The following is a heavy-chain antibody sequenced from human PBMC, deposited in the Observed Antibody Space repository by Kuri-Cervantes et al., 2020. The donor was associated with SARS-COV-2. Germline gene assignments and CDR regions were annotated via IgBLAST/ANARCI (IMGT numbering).Heavy chain of an antibody. D-gene: IGHD2-2*01. CDR1: GFTFSSYS. V-gene: IGHV3-21*01. J-gene: IGHJ6*02. Sequence: GESLKISCAASGFTFSSYSMNWVRQAPGKGLGWVSSISSSSSYIYYADSVKGRFTISRDNAKNSLYLQMNSLRAEDTAVYYCARDEEGGCSSTSCFLYGYGMDVWGQGTTVTVSS. CDR3: ARDEEGGCSSTSCFLYGYGMDV. CDR2: ISSSSSYI.